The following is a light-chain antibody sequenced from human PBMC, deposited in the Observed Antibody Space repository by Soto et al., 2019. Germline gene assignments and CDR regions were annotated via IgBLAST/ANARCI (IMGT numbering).Light chain of an antibody. V-gene: IGKV3D-20*02. CDR1: QTVSSNY. CDR2: GAS. Sequence: EIILTQSPDTLSLSPGERATLSCRASQTVSSNYLAWCQQRPGQAPRLLIYGASTRAAGIPDRFSGSGSGTDFTLTISSLEPEDFAVYYCQQRKNWQVTFGQGTRLEIK. CDR3: QQRKNWQVT. J-gene: IGKJ5*01.